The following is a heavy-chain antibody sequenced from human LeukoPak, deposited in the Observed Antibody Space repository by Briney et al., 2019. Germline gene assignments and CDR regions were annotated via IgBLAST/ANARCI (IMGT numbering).Heavy chain of an antibody. V-gene: IGHV4-39*01. CDR1: GGSISSSGYY. D-gene: IGHD1-26*01. CDR3: ARGSTFLGRPGVGFDY. Sequence: SETLSLTCTVSGGSISSSGYYWGWIRQPPGKGLEWIGSIYYSGSTYYNPSLKSRVTISIDTSKNQFSLRLSSVTAADTAVYYCARGSTFLGRPGVGFDYWGQGTLVTVSS. CDR2: IYYSGST. J-gene: IGHJ4*02.